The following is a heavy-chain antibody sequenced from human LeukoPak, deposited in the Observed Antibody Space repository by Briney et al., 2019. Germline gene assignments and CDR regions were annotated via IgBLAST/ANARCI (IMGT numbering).Heavy chain of an antibody. CDR1: GFTFTGYF. D-gene: IGHD7-27*01. CDR2: IHPNNGGT. CDR3: TRDGFSGAAFDY. Sequence: ASVKVSCKASGFTFTGYFIHWVRQAPGQGLEWMGWIHPNNGGTKYAQKFQGRVTMTRDTSINTDYTELSRLRSDDTALYYCTRDGFSGAAFDYWGRGTLVTVSS. J-gene: IGHJ4*02. V-gene: IGHV1-2*02.